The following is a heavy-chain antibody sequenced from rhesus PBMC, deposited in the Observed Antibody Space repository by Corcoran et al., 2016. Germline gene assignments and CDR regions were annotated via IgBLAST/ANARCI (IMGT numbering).Heavy chain of an antibody. J-gene: IGHJ5-2*02. CDR2: INGKSGST. V-gene: IGHV4-80*01. CDR3: ARLPRIAGTTWYNSLDV. CDR1: GASISSYW. D-gene: IGHD1-20*01. Sequence: QVQLQESGPGVVKPSETLSLTCAVSGASISSYWWNWIRQPQGKGLEWIGEINGKSGSTNNNPSLKGRVTISKDASKNQFSLKLSSVTAADTAVYYCARLPRIAGTTWYNSLDVWGRGVLVTVSS.